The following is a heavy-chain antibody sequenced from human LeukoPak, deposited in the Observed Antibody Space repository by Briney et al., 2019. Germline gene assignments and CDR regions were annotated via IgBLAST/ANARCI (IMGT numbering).Heavy chain of an antibody. D-gene: IGHD3-10*01. Sequence: PGGSLRLSCSASGFIFSSCAMHWVRQAPGKRLEYVSAMSVITGRTFYADSVEGRFTISRDNSGNTLYLQMTSLRPEDTAVYYCVKPARGSGIQYGFDSWGQGTLVTVSS. CDR2: MSVITGRT. CDR1: GFIFSSCA. J-gene: IGHJ4*02. CDR3: VKPARGSGIQYGFDS. V-gene: IGHV3-64D*06.